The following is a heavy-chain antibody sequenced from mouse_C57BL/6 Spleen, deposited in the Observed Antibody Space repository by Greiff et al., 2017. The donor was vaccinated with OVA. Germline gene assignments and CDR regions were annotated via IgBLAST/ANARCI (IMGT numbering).Heavy chain of an antibody. D-gene: IGHD2-4*01. CDR3: TTSDYDDYAMDY. Sequence: VKLMESGPELVKPGASVKISCKASGYAFSSSWMNWVKQRPGKGLEWIGRIYPGDGDTNYNGKFKGKATLTADKSSSTAYMQLSSLTSEDTAVYYCTTSDYDDYAMDYWGQGTSVTVSS. V-gene: IGHV1-82*01. CDR1: GYAFSSSW. J-gene: IGHJ4*01. CDR2: IYPGDGDT.